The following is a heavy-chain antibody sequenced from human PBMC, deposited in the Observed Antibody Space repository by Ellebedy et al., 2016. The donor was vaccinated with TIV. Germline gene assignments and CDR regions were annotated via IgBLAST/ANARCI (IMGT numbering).Heavy chain of an antibody. Sequence: MPGGSLRLSCSISGASINSYYWHWIRQPPGKGLEWIGYIYHSEVTFYNPSLKSRVTMSPDTSKNQFSLKLNSVTAGDTAVYYCARGNTLLRDESKGSRLDPWGQGILVTVSS. D-gene: IGHD3-10*01. J-gene: IGHJ5*02. CDR3: ARGNTLLRDESKGSRLDP. CDR1: GASINSYY. V-gene: IGHV4-59*01. CDR2: IYHSEVT.